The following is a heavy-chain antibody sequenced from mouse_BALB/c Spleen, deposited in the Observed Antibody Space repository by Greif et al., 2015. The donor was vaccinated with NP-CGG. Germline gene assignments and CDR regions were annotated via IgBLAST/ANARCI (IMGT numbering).Heavy chain of an antibody. CDR1: GFNIKDTY. V-gene: IGHV14-3*02. CDR2: IDXANGNT. CDR3: ARWDWYFDV. J-gene: IGHJ1*01. Sequence: VQLKESGAELVKPGASVKLSCTASGFNIKDTYMHWVKQRPEQGLEWIGRIDXANGNTKYDPKFQGKATITADTSSNTAYPQLSSLTSEDTAVYYCARWDWYFDVWGAGTTVTVSS.